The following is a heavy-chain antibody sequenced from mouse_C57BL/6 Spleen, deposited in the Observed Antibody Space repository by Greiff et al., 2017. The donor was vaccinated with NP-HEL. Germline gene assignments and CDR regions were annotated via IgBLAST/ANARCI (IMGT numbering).Heavy chain of an antibody. V-gene: IGHV1-55*01. CDR3: ARSTTVPYWYFDV. CDR1: GYTFTSYW. D-gene: IGHD1-1*01. CDR2: IYLGSGRT. Sequence: VQLQQPGAELVKPGASVKMSCKASGYTFTSYWITWVKQRPGQGLEWIGDIYLGSGRTNYNEKFKSKATLTVDTSSSTAYMQLSSLTSEDSAVYYCARSTTVPYWYFDVWGTGTTVTVSS. J-gene: IGHJ1*03.